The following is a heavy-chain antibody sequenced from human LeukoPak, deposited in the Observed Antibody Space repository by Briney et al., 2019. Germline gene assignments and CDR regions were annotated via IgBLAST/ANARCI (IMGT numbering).Heavy chain of an antibody. CDR1: GFTFSSYG. J-gene: IGHJ4*02. CDR3: AKGNDFWSGYLDY. D-gene: IGHD3-3*01. CDR2: IGYGGSNK. Sequence: GRSLRLSCAASGFTFSSYGMHWVRQAPGKGLEWVAVIGYGGSNKYYADSVKGRFTNSRDNSKNTLYLQMNSLRAEDTAVYYCAKGNDFWSGYLDYWGQGTLVTVSS. V-gene: IGHV3-33*06.